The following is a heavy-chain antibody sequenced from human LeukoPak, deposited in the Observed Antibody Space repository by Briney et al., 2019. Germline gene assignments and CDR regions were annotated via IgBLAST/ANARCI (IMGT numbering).Heavy chain of an antibody. D-gene: IGHD3-10*01. CDR1: GGSISSSNW. Sequence: PSETLSLTCAVPGGSISSSNWWSWVRQPPGKGLEWIGEIYHSESTNYNPSLKSRVTISVDKSKNQFSLKPSSVTAADTAVYYCARLLWFGETYNWFDPWGQGTLVTVSS. CDR3: ARLLWFGETYNWFDP. CDR2: IYHSEST. J-gene: IGHJ5*02. V-gene: IGHV4-4*02.